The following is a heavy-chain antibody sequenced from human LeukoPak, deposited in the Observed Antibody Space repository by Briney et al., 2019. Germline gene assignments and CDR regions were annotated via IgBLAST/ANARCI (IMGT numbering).Heavy chain of an antibody. J-gene: IGHJ3*02. Sequence: GGSLRLSCAASGFTVNTHYMSWIRQAPGKGLEWVSFIHSGGSTYYADSVKGRFNISRDNSKNTLYLQMNSLRVEDTAVYYCARASVGYSYGSRGRAFDIWGQGTMVTVSS. D-gene: IGHD5-18*01. CDR3: ARASVGYSYGSRGRAFDI. V-gene: IGHV3-53*01. CDR1: GFTVNTHY. CDR2: IHSGGST.